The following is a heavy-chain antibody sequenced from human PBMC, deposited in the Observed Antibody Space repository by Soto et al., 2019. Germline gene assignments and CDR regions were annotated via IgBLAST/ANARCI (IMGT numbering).Heavy chain of an antibody. J-gene: IGHJ5*02. CDR2: IYYSGST. CDR3: ARDLQCSSTSCHNWFDP. D-gene: IGHD2-2*01. CDR1: GGSISSSSYY. Sequence: SETLSLTCTVSGGSISSSSYYWGWTRQPPGKGLEWIGYIYYSGSTNYNPSLKSRVTISVDTSKNQFSLKLSSVTAADTAVYYCARDLQCSSTSCHNWFDPWGQGTLVTVSS. V-gene: IGHV4-61*01.